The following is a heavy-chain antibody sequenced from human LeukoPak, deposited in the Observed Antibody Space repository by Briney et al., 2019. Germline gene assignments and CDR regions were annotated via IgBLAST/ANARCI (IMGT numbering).Heavy chain of an antibody. J-gene: IGHJ4*02. CDR3: AKGRKY. CDR2: ISYDGSNK. V-gene: IGHV3-30*18. Sequence: GGSLRLSCAASGFTFSSYGMHWVRQAPGKGLEWVAVISYDGSNKYYADSVKGRFTISRDNSKNTLYLQMNSLRAEDTAVYYCAKGRKYWGKGTLVTVSP. D-gene: IGHD1-14*01. CDR1: GFTFSSYG.